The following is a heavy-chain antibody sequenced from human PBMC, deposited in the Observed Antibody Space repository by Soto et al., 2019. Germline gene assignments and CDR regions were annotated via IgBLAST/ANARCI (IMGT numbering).Heavy chain of an antibody. CDR1: GGSFSGYY. D-gene: IGHD6-19*01. Sequence: PSETLSLTCAVYGGSFSGYYWSWIRQPPGKGLEWIGEINHSGSTNYNPSLKSRVTISVDTSKNQFSLKLSSVTAADTAVYYCARALLYSSGWYLWFDPWGQGTLVTVSS. V-gene: IGHV4-34*01. J-gene: IGHJ5*02. CDR3: ARALLYSSGWYLWFDP. CDR2: INHSGST.